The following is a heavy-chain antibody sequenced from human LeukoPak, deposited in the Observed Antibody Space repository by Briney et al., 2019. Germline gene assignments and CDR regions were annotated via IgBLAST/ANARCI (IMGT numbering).Heavy chain of an antibody. CDR2: IYYSGNT. CDR1: GGSISSYY. J-gene: IGHJ4*02. V-gene: IGHV4-59*01. CDR3: AREGRGDYDGSAYIDS. D-gene: IGHD3-22*01. Sequence: PSETLSLTCTVSGGSISSYYWTWIRQPPGKGLEWIGYIYYSGNTNYNPSLRSRVIISIDTSKNQFSLKLSSVTAADTAVYYCAREGRGDYDGSAYIDSWGQGTLVTVSS.